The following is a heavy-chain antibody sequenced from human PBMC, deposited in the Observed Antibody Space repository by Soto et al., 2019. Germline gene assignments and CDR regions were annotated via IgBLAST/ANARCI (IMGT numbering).Heavy chain of an antibody. CDR3: ARNPWSNSPRFDS. Sequence: GGSLRLSCAASGFTFRDYDMSWIRQAPGKGLEWVSCISSSGTATYYADSVKGRFTISRDNAKNSLYVEMNSLRVEDSAVYYCARNPWSNSPRFDSWGQGTLVTVSS. CDR1: GFTFRDYD. J-gene: IGHJ4*02. D-gene: IGHD1-26*01. V-gene: IGHV3-11*01. CDR2: ISSSGTAT.